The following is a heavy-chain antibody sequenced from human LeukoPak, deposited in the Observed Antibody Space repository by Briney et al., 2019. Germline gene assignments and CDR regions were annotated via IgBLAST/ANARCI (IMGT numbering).Heavy chain of an antibody. CDR1: GGSFSGYY. D-gene: IGHD1-1*01. Sequence: SETLSLTCAVYGGSFSGYYWSWIRQPPGKGLEWIGEINHSGSTNYNPSLKSRVTISVDTSKNQFSLKLSSVTAADTAVYYCASRGAGSEREFDYWSQGTLVTVSS. CDR2: INHSGST. J-gene: IGHJ4*02. V-gene: IGHV4-34*01. CDR3: ASRGAGSEREFDY.